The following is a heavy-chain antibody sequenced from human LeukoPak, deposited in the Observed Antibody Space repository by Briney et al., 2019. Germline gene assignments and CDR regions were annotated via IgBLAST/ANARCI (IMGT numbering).Heavy chain of an antibody. J-gene: IGHJ5*02. CDR3: ARDRPHNWFVP. CDR2: INNDGSYA. Sequence: RGSLRLSCAASGIAFSNHWMHWVRQAPGKGLEWVSWINNDGSYAVYADSVRAGFTISRDNAKNTLYLQMNSLSPEDTAVYYCARDRPHNWFVPSGQGTLVTVSS. V-gene: IGHV3-74*01. CDR1: GIAFSNHW.